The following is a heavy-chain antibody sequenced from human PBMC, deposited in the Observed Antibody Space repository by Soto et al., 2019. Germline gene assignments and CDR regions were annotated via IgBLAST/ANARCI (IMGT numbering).Heavy chain of an antibody. J-gene: IGHJ3*02. CDR3: ARWVPMVTAFDI. D-gene: IGHD4-17*01. CDR1: GYTFTSYY. V-gene: IGHV1-46*01. Sequence: ASVKLSCKASGYTFTSYYMHWVRQAPGQGLEWMGIINPSGGSTSYAQKFQGRVTMTRDTSTSTVYMELSSLRSEDTAVYYCARWVPMVTAFDIWGEGTMVTVSS. CDR2: INPSGGST.